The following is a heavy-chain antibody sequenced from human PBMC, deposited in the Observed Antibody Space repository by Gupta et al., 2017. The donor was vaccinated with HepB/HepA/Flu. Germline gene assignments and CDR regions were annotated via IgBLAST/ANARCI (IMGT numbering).Heavy chain of an antibody. V-gene: IGHV6-1*01. CDR2: TYYRSNWYS. Sequence: VQLQQSGPGLVKPSQTLSLTCAISGDSVSSNSAAWNWIRQSPSRGLEWLGRTYYRSNWYSDYARSGKSRITINPDTSKNQFSLQLNSVNPEDSAVYYCARAGRLVILTSYFDSWGQGTVVPVS. D-gene: IGHD3-9*01. CDR3: ARAGRLVILTSYFDS. CDR1: GDSVSSNSAA. J-gene: IGHJ4*02.